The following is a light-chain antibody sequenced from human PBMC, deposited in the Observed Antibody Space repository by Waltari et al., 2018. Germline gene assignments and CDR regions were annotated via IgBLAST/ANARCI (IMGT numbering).Light chain of an antibody. Sequence: EIVMTQSPATLSVSPGERATLPCRASQSVSSNLAWYQQKPGQAPRLLTYGASTRATGIPARFSGSGSGTEFTLTISSLQSEDFVVYYCQQYNNWPKTFGQGTKVEIK. CDR2: GAS. CDR1: QSVSSN. CDR3: QQYNNWPKT. V-gene: IGKV3-15*01. J-gene: IGKJ1*01.